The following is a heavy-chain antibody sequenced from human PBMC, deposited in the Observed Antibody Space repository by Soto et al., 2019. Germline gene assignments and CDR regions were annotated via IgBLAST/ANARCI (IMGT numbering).Heavy chain of an antibody. V-gene: IGHV3-23*01. Sequence: EVQLLESGGGLVQPEGSLTLSCAASGFTLNNFGMSWVRQGPGKGLEWVSSISDTGGRTFYADSVKGRFAISRDNSQNTLYLQVDSLRVEETPIYYWVRAGARRYYGPDHWGQGAGVTVSS. D-gene: IGHD3-16*01. J-gene: IGHJ4*02. CDR1: GFTLNNFG. CDR3: VRAGARRYYGPDH. CDR2: ISDTGGRT.